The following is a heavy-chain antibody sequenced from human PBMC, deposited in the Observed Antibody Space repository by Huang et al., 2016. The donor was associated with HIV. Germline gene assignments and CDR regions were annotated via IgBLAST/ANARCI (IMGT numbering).Heavy chain of an antibody. V-gene: IGHV4-39*01. D-gene: IGHD2-2*01. J-gene: IGHJ3*02. CDR3: ARHMDCSSSSCLAGGHERGPFDI. CDR1: GGSISSSSYY. Sequence: QLQLQESGPGLVKPSETLSLTCSVSGGSISSSSYYWGWIRQPPGKGLEWIGSIFYSGSTVDNPSLKSRVTISVDTSKNQFSLRLSSVTAADTSVYYCARHMDCSSSSCLAGGHERGPFDIWGQGTMVTVSS. CDR2: IFYSGST.